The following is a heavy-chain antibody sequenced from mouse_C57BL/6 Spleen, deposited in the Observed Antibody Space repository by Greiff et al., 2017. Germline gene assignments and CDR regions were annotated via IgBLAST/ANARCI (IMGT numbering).Heavy chain of an antibody. CDR3: ARSSITTVVATNWYFDV. D-gene: IGHD1-1*01. J-gene: IGHJ1*03. CDR1: GYTFTSYG. V-gene: IGHV1-81*01. CDR2: IYPRSGNT. Sequence: VMLVESGAELARPGASVKLSCKASGYTFTSYGISWVKQRTGQGLEWIGEIYPRSGNTYYNEKFKGKATLTADKSSSTAYMELRSLTSEDSAVYFCARSSITTVVATNWYFDVWGTGTTVTVSS.